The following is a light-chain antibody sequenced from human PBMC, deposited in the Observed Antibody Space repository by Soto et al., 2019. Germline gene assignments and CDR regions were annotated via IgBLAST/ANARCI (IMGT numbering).Light chain of an antibody. CDR3: QQYNSYSWT. V-gene: IGKV1-5*03. Sequence: DIQMTQSPSTLSASVGDRVTITCRANQSISSWLAWYQKKPGKVPKLLIYKASNLDYGVPSRFSGSGSGTEFTLTISSLQPDDFATYYCQQYNSYSWTFGQGTKVDIK. CDR2: KAS. CDR1: QSISSW. J-gene: IGKJ1*01.